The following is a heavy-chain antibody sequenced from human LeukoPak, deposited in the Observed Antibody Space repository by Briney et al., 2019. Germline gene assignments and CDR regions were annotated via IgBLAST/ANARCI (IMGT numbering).Heavy chain of an antibody. CDR1: GGSISSYY. J-gene: IGHJ6*02. CDR3: ARDSDSSGYYGYYGMDV. Sequence: SETLSLTCTVSGGSISSYYWSWIRQPPGKGLEWLGYIYYSGSTNYNPSLKSRVTISVDTSKNQFSLKLSSVTAAGTAVYYCARDSDSSGYYGYYGMDVWGQGTTVTVSS. CDR2: IYYSGST. D-gene: IGHD3-22*01. V-gene: IGHV4-59*01.